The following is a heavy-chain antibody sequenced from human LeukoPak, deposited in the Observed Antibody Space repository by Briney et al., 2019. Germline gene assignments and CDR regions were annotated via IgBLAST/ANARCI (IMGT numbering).Heavy chain of an antibody. J-gene: IGHJ6*03. CDR2: IIPIFGTA. D-gene: IGHD6-6*01. V-gene: IGHV1-69*05. CDR3: AKGIAARPDYYYYYMDV. CDR1: GGTFSSYA. Sequence: SVKVSCKAFGGTFSSYAISWVRQAPGQGLEWMGGIIPIFGTANYAQKFQGRVTITTDESTSTAYMELSSLRSEDTAVYYCAKGIAARPDYYYYYMDVWGKGTTVTVSS.